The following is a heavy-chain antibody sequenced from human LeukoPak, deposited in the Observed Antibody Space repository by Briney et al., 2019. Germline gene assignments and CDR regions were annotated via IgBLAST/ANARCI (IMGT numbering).Heavy chain of an antibody. CDR3: ARPDYGDYGGFYFDY. J-gene: IGHJ4*02. CDR2: ISAYNGNI. D-gene: IGHD4-17*01. CDR1: GYTFTSYG. V-gene: IGHV1-18*01. Sequence: ASVKVSCRASGYTFTSYGISWVRQAPGQGLEWMGWISAYNGNINYAQKLQGRVTMTTDTSTSTAYMELRSLRSDDTAVYYCARPDYGDYGGFYFDYWGQGTLVTVSS.